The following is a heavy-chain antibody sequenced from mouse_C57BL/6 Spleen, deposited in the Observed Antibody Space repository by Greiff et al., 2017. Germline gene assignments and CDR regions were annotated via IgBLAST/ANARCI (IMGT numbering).Heavy chain of an antibody. CDR1: GYTFTSYW. CDR3: AREGYDYAFGG. J-gene: IGHJ3*01. D-gene: IGHD2-4*01. V-gene: IGHV1-55*01. Sequence: VQLQQSGAELVKPGASVKLSCKASGYTFTSYWITWVKQRPGQGLEWIGDIYPGSGSTNYNEKFKGKATLTVDTSSSTAYMQLSSLTSEDSAVYYCAREGYDYAFGGWGQGTLVTVAA. CDR2: IYPGSGST.